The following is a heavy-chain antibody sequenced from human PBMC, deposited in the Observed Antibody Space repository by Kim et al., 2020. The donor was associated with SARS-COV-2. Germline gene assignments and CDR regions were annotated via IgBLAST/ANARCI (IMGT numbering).Heavy chain of an antibody. V-gene: IGHV3-30*04. J-gene: IGHJ1*01. CDR3: AKDLCLCVGGLEY. CDR2: ISYDGSNK. Sequence: GGSLRLSCAASGFTFSSCAIHWVRQAPGKGLEWVAVISYDGSNKNYADSVKGRFTISRDNSKNTLYLQMNSLRAEDTALYYCAKDLCLCVGGLEY. CDR1: GFTFSSCA. D-gene: IGHD2-15*01.